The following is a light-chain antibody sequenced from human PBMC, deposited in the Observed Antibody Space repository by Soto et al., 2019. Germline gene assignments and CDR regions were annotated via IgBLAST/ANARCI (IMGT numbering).Light chain of an antibody. J-gene: IGKJ2*01. Sequence: EIVLTQSPATLSLSPGERATLSCSASQSVGSSLAWFQHKPGQAPRLLIYDASNRATGIPARFSGSGSGTDFTLTISSLEPEDFAVYYCQQRSNWPRTFGHGTKLEIK. CDR2: DAS. CDR3: QQRSNWPRT. CDR1: QSVGSS. V-gene: IGKV3-11*01.